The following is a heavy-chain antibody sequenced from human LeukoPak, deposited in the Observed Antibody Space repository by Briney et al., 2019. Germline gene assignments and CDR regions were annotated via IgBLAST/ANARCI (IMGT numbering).Heavy chain of an antibody. J-gene: IGHJ6*02. D-gene: IGHD1-26*01. CDR3: ASWVIGGGYYYYGMDV. CDR1: GYTFTSYD. V-gene: IGHV1-8*01. CDR2: MNPNSGNT. Sequence: GASVKDSCKASGYTFTSYDINWVRQATGQGLEWMGWMNPNSGNTGYAQKFQGRVTMTRNTSISTAYMELSSLRSEDTAVYYCASWVIGGGYYYYGMDVWGQGTTVTVSS.